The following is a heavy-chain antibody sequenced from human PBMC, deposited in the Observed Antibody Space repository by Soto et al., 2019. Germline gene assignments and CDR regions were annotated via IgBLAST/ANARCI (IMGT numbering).Heavy chain of an antibody. CDR2: ITPYNGNT. Sequence: QVQLVQSGSEVKMPGASVTVSCKTSTYTFTSYGLTWVRQAPGQGLEWMGWITPYNGNTNYAQKFQGRVTMTTDTSTTTAHMQLRTLTSHDTAVYYCARGPLSFTVTFGDFLDYWGQGTLLTVSS. J-gene: IGHJ4*02. CDR1: TYTFTSYG. D-gene: IGHD3-16*01. CDR3: ARGPLSFTVTFGDFLDY. V-gene: IGHV1-18*01.